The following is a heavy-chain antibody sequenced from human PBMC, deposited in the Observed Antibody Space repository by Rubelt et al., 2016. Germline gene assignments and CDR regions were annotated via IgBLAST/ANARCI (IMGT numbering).Heavy chain of an antibody. D-gene: IGHD6-19*01. V-gene: IGHV4-59*08. CDR1: GFTFSTYS. CDR2: IYYSGST. CDR3: WGQKTDCSGWYYWFDP. Sequence: VQLVESGGGLVQRGGSLRLSCAASGFTFSTYSMNWVRQAPGKGLEWIGSIYYSGSTNYNPSLKSRVTISVDTSKNQFSLKVGSVTAADTAVYYCWGQKTDCSGWYYWFDPWGQGTLVTVSS. J-gene: IGHJ5*02.